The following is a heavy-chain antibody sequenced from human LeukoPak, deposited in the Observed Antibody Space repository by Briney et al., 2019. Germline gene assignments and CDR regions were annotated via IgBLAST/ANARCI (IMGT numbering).Heavy chain of an antibody. V-gene: IGHV3-9*01. J-gene: IGHJ4*02. Sequence: PGGSLRLSCAASGFTFDDYAMHWVRQAPGKGLERVSGISWNSGSIGYADSVKGRFTISRDNAKNSLYLQMNSLRAEDTALYYCAKDFQYYDSSGYLDYWGQGTLVTVSS. CDR2: ISWNSGSI. CDR3: AKDFQYYDSSGYLDY. D-gene: IGHD3-22*01. CDR1: GFTFDDYA.